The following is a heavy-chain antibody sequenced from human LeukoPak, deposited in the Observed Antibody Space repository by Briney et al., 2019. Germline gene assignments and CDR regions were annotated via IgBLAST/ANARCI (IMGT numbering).Heavy chain of an antibody. V-gene: IGHV4-39*07. CDR3: ARSISGTTRSYYFYYMDV. D-gene: IGHD1-7*01. CDR1: GGSISSSSYY. J-gene: IGHJ6*03. CDR2: IYYSGST. Sequence: SETLSLTCTVSGGSISSSSYYWGWIRQPPGKGLEWIGSIYYSGSTYYNPSLKSRVTISVDTSKNQFSLNLSSVTAADTAVYYCARSISGTTRSYYFYYMDVWGKGTTVTVSS.